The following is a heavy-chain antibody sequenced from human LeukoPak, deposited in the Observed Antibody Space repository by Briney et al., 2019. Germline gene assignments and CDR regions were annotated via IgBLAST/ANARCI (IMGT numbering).Heavy chain of an antibody. CDR1: GFTFSSYS. J-gene: IGHJ3*02. CDR2: ISSSSSYI. CDR3: ARGVPISATGTLDAFDI. Sequence: GGSLRLSCAAPGFTFSSYSMNWVRQAPGEGLEWVSSISSSSSYIYYADSVKGRFTISRDNAKNSLYLQMNSLRAEDTAVYYCARGVPISATGTLDAFDIWGQGTMVTVSS. D-gene: IGHD1-1*01. V-gene: IGHV3-21*01.